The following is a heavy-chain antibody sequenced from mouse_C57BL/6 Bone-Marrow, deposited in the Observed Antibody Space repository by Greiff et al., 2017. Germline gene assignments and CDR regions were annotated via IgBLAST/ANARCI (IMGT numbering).Heavy chain of an antibody. CDR3: ARRGGYYLAWFAY. V-gene: IGHV1-64*01. D-gene: IGHD2-3*01. CDR2: IHPNSGST. CDR1: GYTFTSYW. Sequence: QVQLQQPGAELVKPGASVKLSCKASGYTFTSYWMHWVKQRPGQGLEWIGMIHPNSGSTNYNEKFKSKATLTVDKSSSTAYMHISSLTSEDSSVYYCARRGGYYLAWFAYWGQGTLVTVSA. J-gene: IGHJ3*01.